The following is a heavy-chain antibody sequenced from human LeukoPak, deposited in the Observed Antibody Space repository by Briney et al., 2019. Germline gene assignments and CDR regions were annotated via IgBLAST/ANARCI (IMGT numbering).Heavy chain of an antibody. CDR3: ARSDYGEGDY. V-gene: IGHV1-18*01. Sequence: ASVKVSCKASGYTFTSYGISWVRQAPGQGLEWMGWISAYNGNTNYAQKFQGRVTITRNTSISTAYMELSSLRSEDTAVYYCARSDYGEGDYWGQGTLVTVSS. D-gene: IGHD4-17*01. J-gene: IGHJ4*02. CDR1: GYTFTSYG. CDR2: ISAYNGNT.